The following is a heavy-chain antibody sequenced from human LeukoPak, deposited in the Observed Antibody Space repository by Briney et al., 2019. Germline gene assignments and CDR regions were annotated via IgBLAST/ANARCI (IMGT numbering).Heavy chain of an antibody. Sequence: PSETLSLTCAVSGGSLSPHYWSWIRRPLGKGLEWIGEINNRGTTNYSPSLRGRATISVDTSKNQFSLGLTSVTAADTAVYYCARREGDTSMVRSFDYWGQGTLVTVSS. CDR1: GGSLSPHY. V-gene: IGHV4-34*01. CDR2: INNRGTT. CDR3: ARREGDTSMVRSFDY. J-gene: IGHJ4*02. D-gene: IGHD5-18*01.